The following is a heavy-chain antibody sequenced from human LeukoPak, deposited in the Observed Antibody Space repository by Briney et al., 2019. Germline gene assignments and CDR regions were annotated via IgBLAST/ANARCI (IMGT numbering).Heavy chain of an antibody. V-gene: IGHV4-59*01. Sequence: SETLSLTCTVSGGSISSYYWSWIRQPPGKGLEWIGYIYYSGSTNYNPSLKSRVTISVDTSKDQFSLKLSSVTAADTAVYYCARFGYQGTWDAFDIWGQGTMVTVSS. CDR2: IYYSGST. CDR1: GGSISSYY. CDR3: ARFGYQGTWDAFDI. D-gene: IGHD3-22*01. J-gene: IGHJ3*02.